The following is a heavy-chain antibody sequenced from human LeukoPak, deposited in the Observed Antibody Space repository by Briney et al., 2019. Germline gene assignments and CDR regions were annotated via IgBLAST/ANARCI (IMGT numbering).Heavy chain of an antibody. D-gene: IGHD3-16*01. CDR3: AIDLKTQTILGDGRFDT. CDR1: GYIFTDHY. V-gene: IGHV1-69-2*01. J-gene: IGHJ5*02. Sequence: ASVKISCKTSGYIFTDHYVHWLQQAPAGGLQWMGRVDPADGETKVAPRFQGRVTIIADTSFDTAYMELSSLRSEDTAMYFCAIDLKTQTILGDGRFDTWGQGTLITVSS. CDR2: VDPADGET.